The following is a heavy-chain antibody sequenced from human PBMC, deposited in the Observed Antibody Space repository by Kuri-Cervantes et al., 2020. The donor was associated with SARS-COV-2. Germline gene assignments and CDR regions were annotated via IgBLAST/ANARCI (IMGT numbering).Heavy chain of an antibody. D-gene: IGHD4-17*01. CDR2: IKFDGSDK. Sequence: GESLKISCAASGFTFANYYMSWVRQSPGKGLEWVANIKFDGSDKYCVDSVRGRFTISRDNAKNSLFLQLNSLTAADTAVYYCARSYGVRYVPFDHWGPGTLVTVSS. CDR3: ARSYGVRYVPFDH. V-gene: IGHV3-7*05. CDR1: GFTFANYY. J-gene: IGHJ4*02.